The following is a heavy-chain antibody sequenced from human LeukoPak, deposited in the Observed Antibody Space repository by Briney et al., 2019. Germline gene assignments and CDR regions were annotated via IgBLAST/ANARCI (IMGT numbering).Heavy chain of an antibody. V-gene: IGHV4-59*01. CDR2: IYYSGST. CDR3: ARAGYNWNDGWFDP. J-gene: IGHJ5*02. CDR1: GGSISSYY. D-gene: IGHD1-20*01. Sequence: SETLSLTCTVSGGSISSYYWSWIRQPPGKGLEWIGYIYYSGSTNYNPSLKSRVTISVDTSKNQFSLKLSSVTAADTAVYYCARAGYNWNDGWFDPWGQGTLVSVSS.